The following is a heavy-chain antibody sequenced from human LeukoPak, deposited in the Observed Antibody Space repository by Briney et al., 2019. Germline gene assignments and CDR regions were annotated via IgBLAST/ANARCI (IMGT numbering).Heavy chain of an antibody. CDR2: IYSGGST. J-gene: IGHJ4*02. Sequence: GGSLRLSCAASGFTVSSNYMSWVRQAPGKGLEWVSVIYSGGSTYYADSVKGRFTISRDNSKNTVYLQMNSLRAEDTAVYYCAGRSYYGSGSYSPYWGQGTLVTVSS. CDR1: GFTVSSNY. CDR3: AGRSYYGSGSYSPY. D-gene: IGHD3-10*01. V-gene: IGHV3-53*01.